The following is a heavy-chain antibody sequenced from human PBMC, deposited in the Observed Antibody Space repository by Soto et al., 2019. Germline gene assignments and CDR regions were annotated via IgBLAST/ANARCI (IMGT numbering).Heavy chain of an antibody. CDR2: IDPKSGGT. Sequence: QLVQSGAEVKKPGASVRVSCKTSGPTFIAYYIHWVRQAPGQGLEWMGWIDPKSGGTTYEKKFLGRVTMTRDTSSNTAYMDLNRRTSADTAVYYCARVSVDVPEWGQGTLITVSS. J-gene: IGHJ4*02. CDR3: ARVSVDVPE. V-gene: IGHV1-2*02. D-gene: IGHD5-12*01. CDR1: GPTFIAYY.